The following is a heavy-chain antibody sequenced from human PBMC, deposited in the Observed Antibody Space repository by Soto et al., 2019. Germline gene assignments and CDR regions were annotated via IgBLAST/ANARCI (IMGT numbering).Heavy chain of an antibody. Sequence: GGSLRLSCAASGFTFSSYGMHWVRQAPGKGLEWVAVISYDGSNKYYADSVKGRFTISRDNSKNTLYLQMNSLRAEGTAVYYCAKDRYFDCFDYWGQGTLVTVSS. CDR2: ISYDGSNK. CDR3: AKDRYFDCFDY. J-gene: IGHJ4*02. V-gene: IGHV3-30*18. D-gene: IGHD3-9*01. CDR1: GFTFSSYG.